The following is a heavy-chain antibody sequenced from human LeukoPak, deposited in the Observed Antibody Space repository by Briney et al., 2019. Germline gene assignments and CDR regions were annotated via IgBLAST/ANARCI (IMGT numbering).Heavy chain of an antibody. CDR2: IYYSGST. CDR3: ASGYYDSSGYYYGRGWYFDY. Sequence: SETLSLTCTVSGGSISTYYWSWIRQPPGKGLEWIGYIYYSGSTNYNPSLKSRVTISVDTSKNQFSLKLSSVTAADTAVYYCASGYYDSSGYYYGRGWYFDYWGQGTLVTVSS. D-gene: IGHD3-22*01. J-gene: IGHJ4*02. CDR1: GGSISTYY. V-gene: IGHV4-59*01.